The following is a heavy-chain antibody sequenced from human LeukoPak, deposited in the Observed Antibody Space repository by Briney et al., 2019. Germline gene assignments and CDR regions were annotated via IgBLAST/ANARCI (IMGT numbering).Heavy chain of an antibody. D-gene: IGHD4-17*01. CDR3: ARDQSHYGGSPGWFDP. CDR1: GYSISSGYY. V-gene: IGHV4-38-2*02. CDR2: IYHSGST. J-gene: IGHJ5*02. Sequence: TSETLSLTCAVSGYSISSGYYWGWIRPPPGKGLEWIGSIYHSGSTYYNPSLKSRVTISVDTSKNHFSLKLSSVTAADTAVYYCARDQSHYGGSPGWFDPWGQGTLVTVSS.